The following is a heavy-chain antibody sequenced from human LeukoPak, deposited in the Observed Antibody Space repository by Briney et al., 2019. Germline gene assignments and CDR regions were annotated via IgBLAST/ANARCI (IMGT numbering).Heavy chain of an antibody. D-gene: IGHD5-24*01. J-gene: IGHJ4*02. CDR1: GYTFTSYY. Sequence: SVTLSCKASGYTFTSYYMHWVRLAPGQGLEWMGIINPIGGSTIYAQKFQGRVTMTRNTSTSTVYMELSSLRSEDTAVYYCARALRMATIPGVNMNYFDYGGGGTVVTVSS. CDR2: INPIGGST. CDR3: ARALRMATIPGVNMNYFDY. V-gene: IGHV1-46*01.